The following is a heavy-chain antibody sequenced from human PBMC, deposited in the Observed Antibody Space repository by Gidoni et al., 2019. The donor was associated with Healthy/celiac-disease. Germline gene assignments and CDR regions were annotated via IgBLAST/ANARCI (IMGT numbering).Heavy chain of an antibody. D-gene: IGHD4-17*01. CDR1: GYTFTSYD. V-gene: IGHV1-8*01. Sequence: QVQMVQYGAEVKKPGASVKVSCKASGYTFTSYDINWVRQATGQGLEWMGWMNPNSGNTGYAQKFQGRVTMTRNTSISTAYMELSSLRSEDTAVYYCARGTWVYGGNQTYYYYYGMDVWGQGTTVTVSS. J-gene: IGHJ6*02. CDR3: ARGTWVYGGNQTYYYYYGMDV. CDR2: MNPNSGNT.